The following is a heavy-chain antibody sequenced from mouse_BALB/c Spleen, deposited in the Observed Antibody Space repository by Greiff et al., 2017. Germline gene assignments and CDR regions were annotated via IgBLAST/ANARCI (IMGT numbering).Heavy chain of an antibody. CDR3: AREVYQGFAY. J-gene: IGHJ2*01. CDR2: IWAGGST. D-gene: IGHD5-1*01. CDR1: GFSLTSYG. V-gene: IGHV2-9*02. Sequence: VQLKESGPGLVAPSQSLTITCTVSGFSLTSYGVHWVRQTPGKGLEWLGVIWAGGSTNYNSALMSRLSTTKDNSNSQVFLKMNRLQTDETAMYYCAREVYQGFAYWGQGTTLTVSS.